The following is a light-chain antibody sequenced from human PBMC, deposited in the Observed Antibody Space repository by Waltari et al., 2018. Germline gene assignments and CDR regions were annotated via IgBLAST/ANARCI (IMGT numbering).Light chain of an antibody. CDR3: ETWDSSLSGAV. J-gene: IGLJ7*01. V-gene: IGLV1-51*01. CDR1: NSNIGSHF. CDR2: GNT. Sequence: QSVLTQSPSVSAAPGQKVYISCSGTNSNIGSHFVSWYHQLPGAAPKVLIYGNTGRRSALPDLFSGSKSGPTATLAMTGRQIGDEADYYCETWDSSLSGAVFGGGTRLTVL.